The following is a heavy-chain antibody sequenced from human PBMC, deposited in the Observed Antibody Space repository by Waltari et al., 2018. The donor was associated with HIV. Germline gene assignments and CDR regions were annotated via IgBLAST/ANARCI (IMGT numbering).Heavy chain of an antibody. Sequence: EVQLVESGGGLVQPGRSLRLSWAASGCTFDDYAMHWVRQAPGKGLEWVSGISWNSGTIGYADSVKGRFTISRDNAKNSLYLQMNSLRAEDTALYYCAKDKRSGYGGNSVWYFDLWGRGTLVTVSS. J-gene: IGHJ2*01. CDR1: GCTFDDYA. D-gene: IGHD4-17*01. CDR2: ISWNSGTI. V-gene: IGHV3-9*01. CDR3: AKDKRSGYGGNSVWYFDL.